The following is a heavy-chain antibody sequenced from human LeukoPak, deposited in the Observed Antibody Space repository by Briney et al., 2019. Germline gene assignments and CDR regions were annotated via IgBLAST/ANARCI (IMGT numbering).Heavy chain of an antibody. Sequence: SQTLSLTCAVSGDSISSGGYSWSWIRQPPGKGLEWIGYICHSGSTYYNPSLKSRVTISVDKSKNQFSLKQTSVTAADTAVYYCARINGYNFSLLDYWGQGTLVTVSS. CDR3: ARINGYNFSLLDY. CDR2: ICHSGST. CDR1: GDSISSGGYS. D-gene: IGHD5-24*01. V-gene: IGHV4-30-2*01. J-gene: IGHJ4*02.